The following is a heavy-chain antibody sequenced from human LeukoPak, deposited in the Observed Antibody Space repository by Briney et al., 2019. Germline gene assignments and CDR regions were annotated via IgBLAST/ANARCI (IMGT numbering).Heavy chain of an antibody. Sequence: GGSLRLSCAASGFTFSSYGMHWVRQAPGKGLEWVSSISSSSSYIYYADSVKGRFTISRDNAKNSLYLQMNSLRAEDTAVYYCARDQHYYDSSGYTTFDYWGQGTLVTVSS. D-gene: IGHD3-22*01. V-gene: IGHV3-21*01. CDR3: ARDQHYYDSSGYTTFDY. CDR2: ISSSSSYI. J-gene: IGHJ4*02. CDR1: GFTFSSYG.